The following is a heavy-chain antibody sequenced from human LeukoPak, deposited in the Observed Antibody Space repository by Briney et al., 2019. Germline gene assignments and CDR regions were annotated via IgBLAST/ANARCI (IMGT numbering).Heavy chain of an antibody. J-gene: IGHJ6*03. CDR1: GYTFTSYG. Sequence: ASVKVSCKASGYTFTSYGISWVRQAPGQGLEWMGWISAYNGNANYAQKLQGRVTMTTDTSTSTAYMELRSLRSDDTAVYYCARQGVTAAENNYFYYYMDFWGKGTTVTVSS. CDR3: ARQGVTAAENNYFYYYMDF. D-gene: IGHD6-13*01. V-gene: IGHV1-18*01. CDR2: ISAYNGNA.